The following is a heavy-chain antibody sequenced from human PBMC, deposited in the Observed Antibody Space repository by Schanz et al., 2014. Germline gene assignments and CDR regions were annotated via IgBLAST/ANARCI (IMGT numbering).Heavy chain of an antibody. Sequence: EVQVVESGGDLVQPGGSLSLSCAASGFTFSNYGMSWVRQAPGKGLKWVAYIKHDGSEKYHVDSVKGRFTISRDNAKGSVYLQMNSLRAEDTAVYYCARGHYGLDVWGPGTSVTVSS. CDR2: IKHDGSEK. CDR3: ARGHYGLDV. CDR1: GFTFSNYG. D-gene: IGHD3-10*01. J-gene: IGHJ6*02. V-gene: IGHV3-7*01.